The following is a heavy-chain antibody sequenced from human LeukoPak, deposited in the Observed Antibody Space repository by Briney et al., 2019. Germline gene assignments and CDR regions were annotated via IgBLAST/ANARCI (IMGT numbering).Heavy chain of an antibody. CDR1: GFTFSRYW. J-gene: IGHJ4*02. Sequence: GGSLSLSCAASGFTFSRYWMSWVRQAPGKGLEWVATIKQDGSEKYYVDSVKGRFTISRDNAKNSLSLQMNSLRAEDTAVYYCARSGLRYFDCPDYWGQGALVTVSS. V-gene: IGHV3-7*05. D-gene: IGHD3-9*01. CDR2: IKQDGSEK. CDR3: ARSGLRYFDCPDY.